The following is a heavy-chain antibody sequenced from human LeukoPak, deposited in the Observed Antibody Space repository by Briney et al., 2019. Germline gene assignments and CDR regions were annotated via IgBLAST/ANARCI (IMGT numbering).Heavy chain of an antibody. CDR1: GGSFSSYY. CDR2: IYYSGST. V-gene: IGHV4-59*01. J-gene: IGHJ4*02. Sequence: SETLSLTCAVYGGSFSSYYWSWIRQPPGKGLEWIGYIYYSGSTNYNPSLKSRVTISVDTSKNQFSLKLSSVTAADTAVYYCARLEYVWGSYRYTGYFDYWGQGTLVTVSS. CDR3: ARLEYVWGSYRYTGYFDY. D-gene: IGHD3-16*02.